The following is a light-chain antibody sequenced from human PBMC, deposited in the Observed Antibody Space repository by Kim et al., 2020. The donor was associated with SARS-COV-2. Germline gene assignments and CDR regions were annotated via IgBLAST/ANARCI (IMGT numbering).Light chain of an antibody. CDR2: SVI. V-gene: IGLV3-21*04. J-gene: IGLJ3*02. Sequence: PGKAAMCTCGGSNIGGKNVLWSQRKPGQAPVLVICSVIEPLSGIPARFSGSNSGKTATLTISGVEAGDEADYYCQVWDSSSDQWVFGGGTQLTVL. CDR1: NIGGKN. CDR3: QVWDSSSDQWV.